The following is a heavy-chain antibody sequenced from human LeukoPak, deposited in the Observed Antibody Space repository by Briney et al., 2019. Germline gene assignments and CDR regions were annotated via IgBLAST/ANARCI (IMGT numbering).Heavy chain of an antibody. CDR1: DGSISGNY. CDR3: ARTRSSGTCDY. J-gene: IGHJ4*02. CDR2: IYYSGSA. D-gene: IGHD1-26*01. V-gene: IGHV4-59*01. Sequence: SETLSLTCTVSDGSISGNYWSWLRQPPGKGLEWIGYIYYSGSANYSPSLKSRVTISVDVSKNQFSLKLNSVTAADTAVYYCARTRSSGTCDYWGQGTLVTVSS.